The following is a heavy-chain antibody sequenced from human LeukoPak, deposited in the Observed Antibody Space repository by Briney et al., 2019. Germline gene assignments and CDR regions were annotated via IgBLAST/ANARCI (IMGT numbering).Heavy chain of an antibody. V-gene: IGHV1-18*01. Sequence: ASVKVSCKASGYTFTSYGISWVRQAPGQGLEWMGWISAYNGNTNYAQKLQGRVTMTTDTSTSTAYMELRSLRSDDTAVYYCARAPPIVVVTAIQPNYYYYGMDVWGQGTTVTVSS. CDR2: ISAYNGNT. J-gene: IGHJ6*02. D-gene: IGHD2-21*02. CDR3: ARAPPIVVVTAIQPNYYYYGMDV. CDR1: GYTFTSYG.